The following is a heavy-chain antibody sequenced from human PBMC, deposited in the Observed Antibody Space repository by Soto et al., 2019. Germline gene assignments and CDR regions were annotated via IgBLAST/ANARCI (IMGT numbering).Heavy chain of an antibody. CDR2: ITSDGRSK. Sequence: GGSLRLSCAASGFNFSNHWMHWVRQRPAEGLVWVSRITSDGRSKAYAESVKGRFAISRDNAKNTLYLQMNGLTAEDTAVYYCARESGDWPLNWFDPWGQGPMVTV. CDR3: ARESGDWPLNWFDP. D-gene: IGHD2-21*02. V-gene: IGHV3-74*01. J-gene: IGHJ5*02. CDR1: GFNFSNHW.